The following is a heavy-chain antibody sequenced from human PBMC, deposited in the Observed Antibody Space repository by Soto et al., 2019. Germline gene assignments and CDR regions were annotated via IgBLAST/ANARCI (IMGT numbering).Heavy chain of an antibody. J-gene: IGHJ6*03. CDR1: GDTFNDYY. D-gene: IGHD5-12*01. CDR3: ARESGGATAPLDYYYFDMDV. CDR2: INPNGGVT. Sequence: QVQLVQSGAEVKRPGASVTVSCRSSGDTFNDYYIHWVRQAPGQGLEWMGWINPNGGVTKYAQKFQGWVSMTRGTSIRTVYMQLSRLRSDDTAVYYCARESGGATAPLDYYYFDMDVWGTGTTVTVSS. V-gene: IGHV1-2*04.